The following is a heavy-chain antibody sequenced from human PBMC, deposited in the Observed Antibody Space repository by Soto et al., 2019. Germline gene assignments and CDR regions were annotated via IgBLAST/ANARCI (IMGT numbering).Heavy chain of an antibody. V-gene: IGHV3-23*01. Sequence: GGSLRLSCAASGFTFSSYAMSWVRQAPGKGLEWVSAISGSGGSTYYADSVKGRFTISRDNSKNTLYLQMNSLRAEDTAVYYCAREYYDILTGYYRPYYYYYMDVWGKGIAVTVSS. D-gene: IGHD3-9*01. CDR2: ISGSGGST. CDR1: GFTFSSYA. CDR3: AREYYDILTGYYRPYYYYYMDV. J-gene: IGHJ6*03.